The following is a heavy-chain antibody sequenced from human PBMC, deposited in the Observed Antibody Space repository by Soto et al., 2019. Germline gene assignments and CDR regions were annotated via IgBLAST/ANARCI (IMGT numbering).Heavy chain of an antibody. V-gene: IGHV4-59*01. CDR1: GGSISSYY. CDR2: IYYSGST. D-gene: IGHD2-2*01. CDR3: ARAPLNGQPDCSSTSCYGLRYYYYMDV. J-gene: IGHJ6*03. Sequence: SETLSLTCTVSGGSISSYYWSWIRQPPGKGLEWIGYIYYSGSTNYNPSLKSRVTISVDTSKNQFSLKLSSVTAADTAVYYCARAPLNGQPDCSSTSCYGLRYYYYMDVWGKGTTVTVSS.